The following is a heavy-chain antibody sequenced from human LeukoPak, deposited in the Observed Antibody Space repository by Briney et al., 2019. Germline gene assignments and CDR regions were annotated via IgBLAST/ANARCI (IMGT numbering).Heavy chain of an antibody. CDR3: AREKAAAGTLIY. Sequence: GGSLRLSCALSGFTFSSYSMNWVRQPPGKGLEWVSSISSSSSYIYYAGSVKGRFTISRDNAKNLLYLQMNSLGAEDTAVYYCAREKAAAGTLIYWGQGTLVTVSS. CDR1: GFTFSSYS. CDR2: ISSSSSYI. D-gene: IGHD6-13*01. V-gene: IGHV3-21*01. J-gene: IGHJ4*02.